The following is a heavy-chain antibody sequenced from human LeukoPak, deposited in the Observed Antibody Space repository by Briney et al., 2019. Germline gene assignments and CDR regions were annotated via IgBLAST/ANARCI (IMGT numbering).Heavy chain of an antibody. CDR2: IDPSGGST. J-gene: IGHJ4*02. CDR1: GYTLTAYY. V-gene: IGHV1-46*01. CDR3: ARGRGIAAPGPRALFDY. Sequence: ASVKVSCKASGYTLTAYYMHWVRQAPGQGLEWMGIIDPSGGSTSYAQTFQGRVTMTRDTSTSTFYMELSSLRSEDTAVYYCARGRGIAAPGPRALFDYWGQGTLVTVSS. D-gene: IGHD6-13*01.